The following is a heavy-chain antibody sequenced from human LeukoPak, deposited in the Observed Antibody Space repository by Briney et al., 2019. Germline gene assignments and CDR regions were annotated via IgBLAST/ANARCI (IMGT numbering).Heavy chain of an antibody. CDR3: ARHDHTITGTPFDY. D-gene: IGHD1-7*01. V-gene: IGHV4-4*09. CDR1: GGSISSYY. Sequence: SETLSLTCTVSGGSISSYYWSWIRQPPGKGLEWIGYIYTSGSTNYNPSLKSRVTISVDTSKNQFSLKLSSVTAADTAVYYCARHDHTITGTPFDYWGQGTLVTVSS. J-gene: IGHJ4*02. CDR2: IYTSGST.